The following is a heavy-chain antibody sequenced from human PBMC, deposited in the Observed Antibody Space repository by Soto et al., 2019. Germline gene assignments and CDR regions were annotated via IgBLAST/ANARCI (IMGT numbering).Heavy chain of an antibody. CDR1: GYTFAIYG. CDR2: ISAYNGNT. CDR3: ARDYGDYGSDLDI. V-gene: IGHV1-18*01. J-gene: IGHJ3*02. D-gene: IGHD4-17*01. Sequence: ASVKVSCKSSGYTFAIYGIICVRQAPGQGLEWMGWISAYNGNTNYAQKLQGRVTMTTDTSTSTAYMELRSLRSDDTAVYYCARDYGDYGSDLDIWGQGTMVTVS.